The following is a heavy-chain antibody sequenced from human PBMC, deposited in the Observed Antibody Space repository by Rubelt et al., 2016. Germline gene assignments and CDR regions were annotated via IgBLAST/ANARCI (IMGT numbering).Heavy chain of an antibody. D-gene: IGHD3-16*02. V-gene: IGHV4-39*01. CDR3: ARHGFYDYVWGSYRLGWFDP. Sequence: EWIGSIYYSGSTYYNPSLKSRVTISVDTSKNQFSLKLSSVTAADTAVYYCARHGFYDYVWGSYRLGWFDPWGQGTLVTVSS. J-gene: IGHJ5*02. CDR2: IYYSGST.